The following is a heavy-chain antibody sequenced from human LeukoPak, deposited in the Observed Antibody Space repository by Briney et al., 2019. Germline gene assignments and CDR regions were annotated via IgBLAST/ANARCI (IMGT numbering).Heavy chain of an antibody. Sequence: SETLSLTCTVSGGSISSGSYYWSWIRQPAGKGLEWIGRIYTSGSTNYNPSLKSRVTISVDTSKNQFSLKLSSVTAADTAVYYCARLVVPAAMIGNWFDPWGQGTLVTVSS. J-gene: IGHJ5*02. CDR3: ARLVVPAAMIGNWFDP. D-gene: IGHD2-2*01. CDR2: IYTSGST. V-gene: IGHV4-61*02. CDR1: GGSISSGSYY.